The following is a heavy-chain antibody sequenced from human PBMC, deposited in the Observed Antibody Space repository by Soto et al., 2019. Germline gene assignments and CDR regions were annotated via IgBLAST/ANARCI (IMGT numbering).Heavy chain of an antibody. CDR1: GYTFTSYG. CDR3: ARDLSVSYDYVWGSFGDY. CDR2: ISAYNGNT. Sequence: ASVKVSCKASGYTFTSYGISWVRQAPGQGLEWMGWISAYNGNTNYAQKLQGRVTMTTDTSTSTAYMELGSLRSDDTAVYYCARDLSVSYDYVWGSFGDYWGQGTLVTVSS. V-gene: IGHV1-18*04. D-gene: IGHD3-16*01. J-gene: IGHJ4*02.